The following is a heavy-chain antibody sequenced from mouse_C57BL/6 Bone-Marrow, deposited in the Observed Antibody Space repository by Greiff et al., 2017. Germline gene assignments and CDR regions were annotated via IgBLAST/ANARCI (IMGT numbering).Heavy chain of an antibody. D-gene: IGHD4-1*01. CDR1: GYTFTSYW. CDR2: IHPNSGST. V-gene: IGHV1-64*01. J-gene: IGHJ3*01. CDR3: ARGTGRGFAY. Sequence: VQLQQPGAELVKPGASVTLSCKASGYTFTSYWMHWVKQRPGPGLEWIGMIHPNSGSTNYNEKFKSKATLTVDKSSSTAYMQLSSLTSEDSAVYYCARGTGRGFAYWGQGTLVTVSA.